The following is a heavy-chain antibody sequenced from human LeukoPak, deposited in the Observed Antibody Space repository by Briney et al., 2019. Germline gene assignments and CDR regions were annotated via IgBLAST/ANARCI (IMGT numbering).Heavy chain of an antibody. CDR1: GFTFSSYA. Sequence: PGGSLRLSCAASGFTFSSYAMSWVRQAPGKGLEWVSAISGSGSSTYYADSVKGRFTISRDNSKNTLYLQMNSLRAEDTAVYYCATSRRGVNDAFDIWGQGTMVTVSS. CDR2: ISGSGSST. V-gene: IGHV3-23*01. J-gene: IGHJ3*02. CDR3: ATSRRGVNDAFDI.